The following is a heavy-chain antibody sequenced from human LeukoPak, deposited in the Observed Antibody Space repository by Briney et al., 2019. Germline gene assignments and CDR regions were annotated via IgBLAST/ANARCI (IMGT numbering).Heavy chain of an antibody. CDR1: GGSFSGYY. Sequence: PSETLSLTCAVYGGSFSGYYWSWIRQPPGKGLEWIGEINHSGSTNYNPSLKSRVTISVDTSKNQFSLKLSSVTAADTAVYYCARGSRGSGRDPWGQGTLVTVSS. CDR2: INHSGST. D-gene: IGHD3-10*01. J-gene: IGHJ5*02. CDR3: ARGSRGSGRDP. V-gene: IGHV4-34*01.